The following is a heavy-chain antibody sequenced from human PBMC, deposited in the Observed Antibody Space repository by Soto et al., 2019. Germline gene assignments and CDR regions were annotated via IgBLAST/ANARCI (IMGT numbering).Heavy chain of an antibody. CDR1: GFTFSSYG. J-gene: IGHJ4*02. V-gene: IGHV3-30*18. Sequence: GGSLRLSCAASGFTFSSYGMHWVRQAPGKGLEWVAVISYDGSNKYYADSVKGRFTISRDNSKNTLYLQMNSLRAEDTAVYYCAKGRQRSIVVVITTLFDYWGQGTLVTVSS. CDR2: ISYDGSNK. D-gene: IGHD3-22*01. CDR3: AKGRQRSIVVVITTLFDY.